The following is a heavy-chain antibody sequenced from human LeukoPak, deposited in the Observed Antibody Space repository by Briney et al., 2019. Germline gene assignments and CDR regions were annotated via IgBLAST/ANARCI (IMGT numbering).Heavy chain of an antibody. V-gene: IGHV3-23*01. CDR1: GFTFSSYA. Sequence: YPGGSLRLSCAASGFTFSSYAMSWVRQAPGKGLEWVSSISGSGGNGDSTYYADSVKGRLIISRDNSKNTLYLQMDSLRAEDTAVYYCAKGTQTHIAVAGQDHWGRGTLVTISS. CDR2: ISGSGGNGDST. CDR3: AKGTQTHIAVAGQDH. D-gene: IGHD6-19*01. J-gene: IGHJ4*02.